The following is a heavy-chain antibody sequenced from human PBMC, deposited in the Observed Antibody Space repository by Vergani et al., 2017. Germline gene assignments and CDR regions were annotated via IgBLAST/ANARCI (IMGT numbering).Heavy chain of an antibody. Sequence: QVQLVESGGGVVQPGRSLRLSCAASGFTFSSYGMHWVRQAPGKGLEWVAVISYDGSNKYYADSVKGRFTISRDNSKNTLYLQMNSLRAEDTAVYYCARDREWDGSFHFDNWGRGTLVIVSS. V-gene: IGHV3-30*03. J-gene: IGHJ4*02. D-gene: IGHD1-26*01. CDR3: ARDREWDGSFHFDN. CDR1: GFTFSSYG. CDR2: ISYDGSNK.